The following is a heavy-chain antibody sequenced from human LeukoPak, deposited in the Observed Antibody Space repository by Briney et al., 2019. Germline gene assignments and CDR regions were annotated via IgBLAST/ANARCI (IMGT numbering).Heavy chain of an antibody. CDR3: ARGPQGLDWLPFFDP. Sequence: GGSLSLSCAASGFTFSSYSMNWVRQAPGKGLEWVSSISSSSSYIYYADSVKGRFTISRDNAKNSLYLQMNSLRAEDTAVYYCARGPQGLDWLPFFDPWGQGTLVTVSS. V-gene: IGHV3-21*01. CDR2: ISSSSSYI. J-gene: IGHJ5*02. D-gene: IGHD3/OR15-3a*01. CDR1: GFTFSSYS.